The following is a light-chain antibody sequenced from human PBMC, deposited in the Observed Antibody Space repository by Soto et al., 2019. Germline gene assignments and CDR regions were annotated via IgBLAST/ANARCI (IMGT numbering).Light chain of an antibody. V-gene: IGKV3-20*01. CDR3: HQYGRSSLP. CDR2: GAS. J-gene: IGKJ3*01. CDR1: QSVSSTY. Sequence: EIVLTQSPGTLSLSPGERATLSCRASQSVSSTYLAWYQQKPGQAPRLLIYGASSRASGIPDRFRGSGSGTHFTLPITRLDPDHFALYYCHQYGRSSLPFGPPTNVHIK.